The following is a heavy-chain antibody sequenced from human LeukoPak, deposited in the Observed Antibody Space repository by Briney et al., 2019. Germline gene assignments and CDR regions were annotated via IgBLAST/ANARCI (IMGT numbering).Heavy chain of an antibody. D-gene: IGHD2-15*01. Sequence: GRSLRLSCSASGFTFDDYAMHWVRQPPGKGLEWVSGSSWNSGHIGYADSVEGRFTISRDNAKNSVYLQMNSLRAEDTAVYYCARDLPPCSGGSCSDYYYYYGMDVWGQGTTVTVSS. CDR3: ARDLPPCSGGSCSDYYYYYGMDV. CDR2: SSWNSGHI. J-gene: IGHJ6*02. V-gene: IGHV3-9*01. CDR1: GFTFDDYA.